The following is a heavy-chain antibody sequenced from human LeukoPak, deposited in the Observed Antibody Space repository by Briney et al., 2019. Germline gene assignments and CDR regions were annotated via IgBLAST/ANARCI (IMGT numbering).Heavy chain of an antibody. Sequence: GGSLRLSCAASGFTFDDYAMSWVRQAPGKGLEWVSGINWNGGNTGSADSVKGRFTISRDNAKNSLYLQMNSLRAEDTALYYCAATYSGNWEFDYWGQGTLVTVSS. V-gene: IGHV3-20*04. J-gene: IGHJ4*02. CDR2: INWNGGNT. CDR1: GFTFDDYA. D-gene: IGHD1-26*01. CDR3: AATYSGNWEFDY.